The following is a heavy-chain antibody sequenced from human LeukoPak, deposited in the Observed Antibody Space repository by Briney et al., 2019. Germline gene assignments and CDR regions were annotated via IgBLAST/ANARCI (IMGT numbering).Heavy chain of an antibody. CDR3: AGGPEGYYFDY. Sequence: SETLSLTCAVYGGSFRGSYWSWIRQPPGKGLEWVGEINHSGSTNYNPSLKSRVTISVDTSKNTFSLNLNSVTAAHTPVYYIAGGPEGYYFDYWGQGTLVTVSS. CDR1: GGSFRGSY. CDR2: INHSGST. J-gene: IGHJ4*02. V-gene: IGHV4-34*01.